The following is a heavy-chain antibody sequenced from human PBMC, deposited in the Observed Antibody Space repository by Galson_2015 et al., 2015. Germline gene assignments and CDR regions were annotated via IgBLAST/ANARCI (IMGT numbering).Heavy chain of an antibody. J-gene: IGHJ4*02. V-gene: IGHV3-23*01. CDR2: SASGGST. D-gene: IGHD6-13*01. CDR3: AKARGAAAGGYYFDY. Sequence: SLRLSCAASAFSFSSNAMSWVRQAPGKGLEWLSASGGSTYYADSVKGRFTISRDNSKNTLYLQMNSLRAEDTAVYYCAKARGAAAGGYYFDYWDQGTLVTVSS. CDR1: AFSFSSNA.